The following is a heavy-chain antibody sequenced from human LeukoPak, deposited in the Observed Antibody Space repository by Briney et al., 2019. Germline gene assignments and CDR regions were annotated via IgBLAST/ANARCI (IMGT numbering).Heavy chain of an antibody. D-gene: IGHD2-2*01. CDR3: ARALGYCSSTSCYHYYYYMDV. Sequence: SETLSLTCTVSGGSISSYYWSWIRQPAGKELEWIGRIYTSGSTNYNPSLKSRVTMSVDTSKNQFSLKLSSVTAADTAVYYCARALGYCSSTSCYHYYYYMDVWGKGTTVTVSS. CDR2: IYTSGST. V-gene: IGHV4-4*07. CDR1: GGSISSYY. J-gene: IGHJ6*03.